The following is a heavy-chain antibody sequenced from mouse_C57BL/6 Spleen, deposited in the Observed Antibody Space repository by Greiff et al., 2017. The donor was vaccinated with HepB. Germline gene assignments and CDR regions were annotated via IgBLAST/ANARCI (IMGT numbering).Heavy chain of an antibody. J-gene: IGHJ2*01. V-gene: IGHV1-26*01. Sequence: EVQLQQSGPELVKPGASVKISCKASGYTFTDYYMNWVKQSHGKSLEWIGDINPNNGGTSYNQKFKGKATLTVDKSSSTAYMELRSLTSEDSAVYYCARPGYFDYWGQGTTLTVSS. CDR1: GYTFTDYY. CDR3: ARPGYFDY. CDR2: INPNNGGT.